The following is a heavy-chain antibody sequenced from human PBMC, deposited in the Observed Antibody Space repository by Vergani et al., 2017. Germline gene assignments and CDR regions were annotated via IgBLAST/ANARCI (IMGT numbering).Heavy chain of an antibody. CDR3: ARGLWDCTHIRCSPPSY. V-gene: IGHV3-21*02. CDR1: GFSFSSYS. Sequence: DVQLLESGGGLVQPGGSLRLSCAASGFSFSSYSMNWVRQAPGKGLEWVASISGSSSYVFYRDSVEGRFTITRDNAKKSVYLQMNSLRAEDTAMYFCARGLWDCTHIRCSPPSYWGQGTQVTVSS. CDR2: ISGSSSYV. D-gene: IGHD2-8*01. J-gene: IGHJ4*02.